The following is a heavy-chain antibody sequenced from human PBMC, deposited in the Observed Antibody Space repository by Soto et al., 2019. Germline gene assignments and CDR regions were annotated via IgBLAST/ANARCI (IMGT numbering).Heavy chain of an antibody. J-gene: IGHJ4*02. CDR2: INPSGGST. Sequence: ASVKVSCKASGYTFTSYYMHWVRQAPGQGLEWMGTINPSGGSTSYAQKFQGRVTMTRDTSTSTVYMELSSLRSEDTAVYYCARDPHYYYGSGSYYNFDYWGQGTLVTVSS. V-gene: IGHV1-46*01. CDR3: ARDPHYYYGSGSYYNFDY. D-gene: IGHD3-10*01. CDR1: GYTFTSYY.